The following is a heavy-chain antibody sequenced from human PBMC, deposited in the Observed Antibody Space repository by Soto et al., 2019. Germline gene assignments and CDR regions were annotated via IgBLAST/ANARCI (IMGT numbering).Heavy chain of an antibody. CDR2: IIQDGGQK. Sequence: PGGSLRLSCSGFTFNTYWMSWVRQAPGKGLEWVANIIQDGGQKNYVGSVRGRFTISRDNAKTSLYLQMDRLRVDDTAVYYCVRGSTSFDSWGQGTLVTVSS. V-gene: IGHV3-7*01. J-gene: IGHJ4*02. CDR1: GFTFNTYW. CDR3: VRGSTSFDS. D-gene: IGHD2-2*01.